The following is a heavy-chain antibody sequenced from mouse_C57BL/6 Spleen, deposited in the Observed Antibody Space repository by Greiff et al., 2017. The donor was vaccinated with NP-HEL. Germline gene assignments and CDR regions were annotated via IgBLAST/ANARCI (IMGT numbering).Heavy chain of an antibody. CDR3: ARGGYYYGSSPYFDY. V-gene: IGHV1-76*01. D-gene: IGHD1-1*01. Sequence: QVQLQQSGAELVRPGASVKLSCKASGYTFTDYYINWVKQRPGQGLEWIARIYPGSGNTYYNEKFKGKATLTAEKSSSTAYMQLSSLTSEDSAVYCCARGGYYYGSSPYFDYWGQGTTLTVSS. J-gene: IGHJ2*01. CDR2: IYPGSGNT. CDR1: GYTFTDYY.